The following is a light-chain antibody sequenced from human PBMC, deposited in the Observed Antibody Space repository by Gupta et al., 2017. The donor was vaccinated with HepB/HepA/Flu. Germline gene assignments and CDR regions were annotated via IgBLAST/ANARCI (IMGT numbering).Light chain of an antibody. CDR3: QQYGSSRT. CDR1: LSVNNNY. CDR2: AAS. V-gene: IGKV3-20*01. J-gene: IGKJ2*01. Sequence: ENVLTQSPETLSLSPGERATLSCRASLSVNNNYLAWYQQKPGQAPRLLIYAASSRATGIPDRFSGTGSETDFTLTISAVETDDFAVYYCQQYGSSRTFGQGTKLEVK.